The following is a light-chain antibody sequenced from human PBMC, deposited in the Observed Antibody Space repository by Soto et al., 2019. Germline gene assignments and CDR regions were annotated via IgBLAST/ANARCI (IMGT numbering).Light chain of an antibody. J-gene: IGKJ3*01. CDR2: GAS. V-gene: IGKV3-20*01. Sequence: EIVLTQSPGTLSLSPGERATLSCRASQSVSSSYLAWYQQKPGQAPRLLIYGASSRATGIPDRFSGSGSGTDFTLTISRLEPEDFAVHYCQQYGSSQFTFGPGT. CDR3: QQYGSSQFT. CDR1: QSVSSSY.